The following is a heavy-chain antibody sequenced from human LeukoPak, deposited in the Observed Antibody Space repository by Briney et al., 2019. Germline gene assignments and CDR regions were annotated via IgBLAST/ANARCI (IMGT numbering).Heavy chain of an antibody. V-gene: IGHV4-59*08. J-gene: IGHJ6*02. D-gene: IGHD1/OR15-1a*01. CDR3: ARLPKEQYGMDV. CDR1: GGSITDYY. Sequence: PSETLSLTCTVSGGSITDYYWSWIRQPPGKGLEWIGYIHHSGSTDYNPSLKSRVTISVDTSKNQFSLKLSSVTAADTVVYYCARLPKEQYGMDVWGQGTTVTVSS. CDR2: IHHSGST.